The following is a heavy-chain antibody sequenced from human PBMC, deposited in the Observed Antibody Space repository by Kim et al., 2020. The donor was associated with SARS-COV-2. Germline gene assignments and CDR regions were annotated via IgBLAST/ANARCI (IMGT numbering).Heavy chain of an antibody. CDR2: IIPIFGTA. CDR3: ARGSPHYSKGVNWFDP. D-gene: IGHD4-4*01. Sequence: SVKVSCKASGGTFSSYAISWVRQAPGQGLEWMGGIIPIFGTANYAQKFQGRVTITADESTSTAYMELSSLRSEDTAVYYCARGSPHYSKGVNWFDPWGQGTLVTVSS. J-gene: IGHJ5*02. CDR1: GGTFSSYA. V-gene: IGHV1-69*13.